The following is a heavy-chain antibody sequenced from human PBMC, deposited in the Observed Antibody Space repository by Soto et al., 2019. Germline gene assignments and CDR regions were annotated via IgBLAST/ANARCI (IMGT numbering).Heavy chain of an antibody. Sequence: GSVYDSWAVRENTLTELTIDWLRQAPGKGVEWMGWRNPGEGDTRYAQKFQGRVTMTRDISIATAYMELTSLRSDDTAIYYCARMETFGSLNWFDPWGQGTLVTVSS. V-gene: IGHV1-24*01. J-gene: IGHJ5*02. CDR2: RNPGEGDT. CDR3: ARMETFGSLNWFDP. D-gene: IGHD3-16*01. CDR1: ENTLTELT.